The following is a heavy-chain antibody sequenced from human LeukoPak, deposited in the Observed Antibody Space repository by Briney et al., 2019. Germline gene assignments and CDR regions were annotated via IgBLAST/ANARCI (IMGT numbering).Heavy chain of an antibody. CDR3: ARHFTMIPDY. D-gene: IGHD3-22*01. J-gene: IGHJ4*02. V-gene: IGHV5-51*01. CDR2: IYPGDSDT. Sequence: GGALKISFKGSGYRFTSYWIGWVRPMPGKGLGWMGIIYPGDSDTRYSPSFQGQVTISADKSISTAYLQWSSLKASDTAMYYCARHFTMIPDYWGQGTLVTVSS. CDR1: GYRFTSYW.